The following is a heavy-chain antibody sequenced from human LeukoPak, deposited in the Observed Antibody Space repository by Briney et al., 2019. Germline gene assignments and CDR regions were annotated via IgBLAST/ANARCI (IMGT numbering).Heavy chain of an antibody. D-gene: IGHD6-6*01. CDR3: AGDLSIAALNWFDP. CDR2: IYYSGST. CDR1: GGSISSSSYY. J-gene: IGHJ5*02. V-gene: IGHV4-39*07. Sequence: SETLSLTCTVSGGSISSSSYYWGWIRQPPGKGLEWIGSIYYSGSTYYNPSLKSRVTISVDTSKNQFSLKLSSVTAADTAVYYCAGDLSIAALNWFDPWGQGTLVTVSS.